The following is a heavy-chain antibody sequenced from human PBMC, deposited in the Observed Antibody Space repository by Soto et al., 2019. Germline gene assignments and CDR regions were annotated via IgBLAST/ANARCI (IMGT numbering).Heavy chain of an antibody. CDR1: GFTFSSYA. D-gene: IGHD3-10*01. J-gene: IGHJ6*02. Sequence: PEGSLRLSCAASGFTFSSYAMSWVRQAPGKGLEWVSAISGSGGSTYYADSVKGRFTISRDNSKNTLYLQMNSLRAEDTAVYYCAKSAGSGSYWGWDYYYYGMDVWGQGTTVTVSS. CDR3: AKSAGSGSYWGWDYYYYGMDV. CDR2: ISGSGGST. V-gene: IGHV3-23*01.